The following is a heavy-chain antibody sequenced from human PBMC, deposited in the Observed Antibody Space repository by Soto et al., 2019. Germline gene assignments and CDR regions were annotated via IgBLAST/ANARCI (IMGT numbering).Heavy chain of an antibody. V-gene: IGHV4-34*01. Sequence: SESLSLTCAVYRGSFNDFYWSWIRQSPDKGLEWIGEINHSGGTNYYPSLKSRVTISVDTSKNQFSLELSSLTAADTAVYYCARETYGDFVGYFDPWGQG. CDR2: INHSGGT. D-gene: IGHD4-17*01. CDR3: ARETYGDFVGYFDP. J-gene: IGHJ5*02. CDR1: RGSFNDFY.